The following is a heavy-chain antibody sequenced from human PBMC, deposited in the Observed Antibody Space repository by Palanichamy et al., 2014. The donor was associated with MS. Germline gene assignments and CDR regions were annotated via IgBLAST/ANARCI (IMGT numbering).Heavy chain of an antibody. D-gene: IGHD6-19*01. CDR1: AFSFSSYW. CDR2: IKQDGSEK. J-gene: IGHJ5*01. V-gene: IGHV3-7*03. Sequence: EVQLVESGGNLVQSGGSLRLSCAASAFSFSSYWMTWVRQAPGKWLEWVANIKQDGSEKYYVDSVEGRFTISRDNGKNSLYLQMSNLRAEDTAVYFCARRVALGATGGWFDSWGQGTLVTVSS. CDR3: ARRVALGATGGWFDS.